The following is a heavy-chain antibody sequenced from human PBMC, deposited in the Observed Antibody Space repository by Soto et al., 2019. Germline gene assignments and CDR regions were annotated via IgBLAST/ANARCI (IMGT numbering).Heavy chain of an antibody. CDR1: GFTFSSYG. V-gene: IGHV3-30*18. CDR3: ANPYSIVGATGSFDY. J-gene: IGHJ4*02. D-gene: IGHD1-26*01. Sequence: QVQLVESGGGVVQPGGSLRLSCAASGFTFSSYGMHWVRQAPGKGLEWVAAISYEGSNKYYADSVMGRFPISRDNSKNTLYLPLNSLRAEDTAVYYCANPYSIVGATGSFDYWGQGTLFTVSS. CDR2: ISYEGSNK.